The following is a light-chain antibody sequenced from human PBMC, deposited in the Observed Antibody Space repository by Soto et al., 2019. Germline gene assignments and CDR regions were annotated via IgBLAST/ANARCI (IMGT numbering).Light chain of an antibody. CDR2: EAS. CDR3: QQYDRFPYT. J-gene: IGKJ2*01. CDR1: QSISDS. Sequence: DIQMTQSPSTLSASVGDRVTITCRASQSISDSLACYQQKPGKAPKLLIYEASSLKSGVPSRFSGSRSGTAYTLTISSLQPDDFATYYCQQYDRFPYTFGQGTKLEIK. V-gene: IGKV1-5*03.